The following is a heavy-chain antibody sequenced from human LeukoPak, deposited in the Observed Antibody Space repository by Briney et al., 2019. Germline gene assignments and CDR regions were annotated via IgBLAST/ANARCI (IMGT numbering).Heavy chain of an antibody. D-gene: IGHD3-22*01. Sequence: GGSLRLSCAASGFTFDDYAMHWVRQAPGKGLEWVSGLSWNSGSIGYADSVKGRFTISRDNAKNSLYLQMNSLRAEDTALYYCAKDQYYYDSSGYFDYWGQGTLVTVSS. CDR2: LSWNSGSI. J-gene: IGHJ4*02. V-gene: IGHV3-9*01. CDR3: AKDQYYYDSSGYFDY. CDR1: GFTFDDYA.